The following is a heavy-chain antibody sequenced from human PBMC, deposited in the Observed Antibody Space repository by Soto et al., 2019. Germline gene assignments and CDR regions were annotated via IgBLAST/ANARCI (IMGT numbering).Heavy chain of an antibody. CDR2: IYYGGTT. CDR3: ARRGLILMPI. J-gene: IGHJ6*02. V-gene: IGHV4-39*02. CDR1: GGSISNTDPY. Sequence: SETLSLTCTVSGGSISNTDPYWVWIRQPPGKGLEWVGSIYYGGTTYYNPSLKSRVTISVDTSKNLFSLHLNSVTAADTAIYYCARRGLILMPIWGQGTSVTVSS. D-gene: IGHD2-8*01.